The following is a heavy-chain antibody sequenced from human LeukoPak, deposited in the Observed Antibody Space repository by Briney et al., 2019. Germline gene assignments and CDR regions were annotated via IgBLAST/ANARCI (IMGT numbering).Heavy chain of an antibody. D-gene: IGHD3-10*01. CDR2: IHYSGNN. J-gene: IGHJ4*02. CDR3: ARGLMVRGVLDY. Sequence: SETLSLTCTVSGDSISSYYWTWIRQPPGKGLEWIGYIHYSGNNNYNPSLKSRVTISLDTSKNQFSLKLKPVTAADTAVYYCARGLMVRGVLDYWGQGTLVTVSS. V-gene: IGHV4-59*12. CDR1: GDSISSYY.